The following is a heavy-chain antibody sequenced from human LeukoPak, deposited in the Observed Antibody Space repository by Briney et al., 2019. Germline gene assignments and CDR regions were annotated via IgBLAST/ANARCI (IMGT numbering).Heavy chain of an antibody. CDR1: GFTFSSYD. Sequence: GGSLRLSCAASGFTFSSYDMHWVRQATGKGLEWVSAIGTAGDTYYPGSVKGRFTISRENAKNTLYLQMNSLRAEDTAVYYCAKGPPRAYCSGGSCAGDYWGQGTLVTVSS. D-gene: IGHD2-15*01. V-gene: IGHV3-13*01. CDR3: AKGPPRAYCSGGSCAGDY. J-gene: IGHJ4*02. CDR2: IGTAGDT.